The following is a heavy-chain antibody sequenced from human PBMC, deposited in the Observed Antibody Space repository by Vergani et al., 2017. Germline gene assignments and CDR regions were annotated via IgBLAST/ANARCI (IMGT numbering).Heavy chain of an antibody. Sequence: QVQLQQWGAGLLKPSETLSLTCAVYGGSFSGYYWSWIRQHPGKGLEWIGYIYYSGSTYYNPSLKSRVTISVDTSKNQFSLKLSSVTAADTAVYYCAREQFGAFDIWGQGTMVAVSS. J-gene: IGHJ3*02. CDR1: GGSFSGYY. CDR2: IYYSGST. D-gene: IGHD5-24*01. CDR3: AREQFGAFDI. V-gene: IGHV4-34*01.